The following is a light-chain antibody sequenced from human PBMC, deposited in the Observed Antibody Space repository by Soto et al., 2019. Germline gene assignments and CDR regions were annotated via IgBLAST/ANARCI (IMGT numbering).Light chain of an antibody. CDR2: RNN. CDR3: AAWDDTLNGQV. V-gene: IGLV1-47*01. J-gene: IGLJ3*02. CDR1: SSNIGAGYD. Sequence: QSVLTQPPSVSGAPGQRVTISCTGSSSNIGAGYDVHWYQQLPGTAPKLLIQRNNERPSGVPDRFSGSKSGTSVSLAISGLRSEDEATYYCAAWDDTLNGQVFGGGTKLTVL.